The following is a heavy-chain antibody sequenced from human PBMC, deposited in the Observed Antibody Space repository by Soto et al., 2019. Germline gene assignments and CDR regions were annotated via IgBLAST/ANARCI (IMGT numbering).Heavy chain of an antibody. J-gene: IGHJ6*02. CDR1: GYTFTSYG. D-gene: IGHD3-16*02. Sequence: ASVKVSCKASGYTFTSYGISWVRQAPGQGLEWMGWISAYFGKANYAQKFQGRVTITADESTSTAYMELSSLRSEDTAVYYCARLSYDYVWGSYPTAVPEDDYYYYGMDVWGQGTTVTVSS. CDR2: ISAYFGKA. CDR3: ARLSYDYVWGSYPTAVPEDDYYYYGMDV. V-gene: IGHV1-69*13.